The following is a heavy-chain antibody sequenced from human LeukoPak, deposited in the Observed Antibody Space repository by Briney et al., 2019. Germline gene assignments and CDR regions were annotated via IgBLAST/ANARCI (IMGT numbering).Heavy chain of an antibody. Sequence: SETLSLTCTVSGGSISSYYWSWIRQPAGKGLEWIGRIYTSGSTNYNPSLKSRVTTSVDTSKNQFSLKLSSVTAADTAVYYCAREEEDYYDSSGYYGDWGQGTLVTVSS. J-gene: IGHJ4*02. D-gene: IGHD3-22*01. CDR3: AREEEDYYDSSGYYGD. V-gene: IGHV4-4*07. CDR1: GGSISSYY. CDR2: IYTSGST.